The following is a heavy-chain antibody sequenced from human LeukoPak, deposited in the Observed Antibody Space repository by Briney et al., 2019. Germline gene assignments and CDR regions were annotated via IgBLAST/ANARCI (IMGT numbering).Heavy chain of an antibody. V-gene: IGHV4-61*05. CDR1: GDSISRSGSS. CDR3: ARQSGRFGELLYDY. D-gene: IGHD3-10*01. CDR2: IYYSGST. Sequence: SETLSLTCAVSGDSISRSGSSWSWIRQPPGKGLEWIGYIYYSGSTNYNPSLKSRVTISVDTSKNQFSLKLSSVTAVDTAVYYCARQSGRFGELLYDYWGQGTLVTVSS. J-gene: IGHJ4*02.